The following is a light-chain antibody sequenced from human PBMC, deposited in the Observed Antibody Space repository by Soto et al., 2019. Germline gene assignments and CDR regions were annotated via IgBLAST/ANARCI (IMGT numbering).Light chain of an antibody. Sequence: DIQMTQSPSTLSAFVGDRVTITCRASQSISYWLAWYQQKPGNAPKLLIYGASSLESGLPLRFSGSGSGTEFTLTISSRPPDDFATYYCQQYNPFSPPVGQGTKLEIK. J-gene: IGKJ2*01. CDR3: QQYNPFSPP. CDR1: QSISYW. V-gene: IGKV1-5*01. CDR2: GAS.